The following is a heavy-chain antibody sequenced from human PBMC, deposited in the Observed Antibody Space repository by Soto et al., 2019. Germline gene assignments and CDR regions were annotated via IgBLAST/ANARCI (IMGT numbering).Heavy chain of an antibody. Sequence: QVQLVQSGAEVKKPGSSVKVSCKASGGTFSPYTVNWVRQAPGQGLEWMGRIIPFLGVTNYAQKFQARGTLTAARSTTTAYMELSGLRFEDTAVYYCARDWESTVSTWSFGAFWGRGTLVTVSS. V-gene: IGHV1-69*08. D-gene: IGHD3-10*01. J-gene: IGHJ4*02. CDR1: GGTFSPYT. CDR2: IIPFLGVT. CDR3: ARDWESTVSTWSFGAF.